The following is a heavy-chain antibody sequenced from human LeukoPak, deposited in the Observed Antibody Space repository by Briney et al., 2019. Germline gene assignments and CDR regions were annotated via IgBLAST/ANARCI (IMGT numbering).Heavy chain of an antibody. J-gene: IGHJ4*02. Sequence: GGSLRLSCAASGFAVSSNYMSWVRQAPGKGLEWVSIIYSGGNTYYADSVKGRFTVSRDNAKNTLYLQMNSLRAEDTAVYYCATLTANVDTAMVPVTPADYWGQGTLVTVSS. V-gene: IGHV3-66*01. D-gene: IGHD5-18*01. CDR3: ATLTANVDTAMVPVTPADY. CDR1: GFAVSSNY. CDR2: IYSGGNT.